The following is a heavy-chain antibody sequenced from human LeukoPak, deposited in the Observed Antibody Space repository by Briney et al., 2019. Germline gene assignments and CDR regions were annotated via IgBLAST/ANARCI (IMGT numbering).Heavy chain of an antibody. Sequence: GGSLRLSCAASGFTVGNNYMNWVRQAPGKGLEWVSLIFSHGETSYADSVTGRFTISRDNSKNTLYLQMNGLRVEDTAVYYCARDPPAVSINTYAWGQGTLVTVSS. V-gene: IGHV3-66*01. CDR3: ARDPPAVSINTYA. J-gene: IGHJ4*02. CDR1: GFTVGNNY. CDR2: IFSHGET. D-gene: IGHD2-8*01.